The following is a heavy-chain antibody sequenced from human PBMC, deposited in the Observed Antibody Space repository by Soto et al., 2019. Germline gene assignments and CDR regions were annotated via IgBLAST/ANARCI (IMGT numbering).Heavy chain of an antibody. J-gene: IGHJ6*02. V-gene: IGHV3-21*01. D-gene: IGHD4-17*01. Sequence: EVQLVESGGGLVKPGGSLRLSCAASGFTFSSYSMNWVRQAPGKGLEWVSSISSSSSYIYYADSVKGRFTISRDNAKNSLYLQMNSLSAEDTAVYYCATGLRVYYYYGMDVWGQGTTVTVSS. CDR1: GFTFSSYS. CDR3: ATGLRVYYYYGMDV. CDR2: ISSSSSYI.